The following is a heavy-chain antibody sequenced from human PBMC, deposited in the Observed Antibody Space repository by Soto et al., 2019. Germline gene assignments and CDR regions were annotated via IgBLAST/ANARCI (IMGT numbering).Heavy chain of an antibody. J-gene: IGHJ3*02. D-gene: IGHD3-3*01. Sequence: QLHLVQSGAVVKKPGASVTVSCSASGYPVTAYYMHWVRQAPRRGLEWMGGINPATGAAKYTQTFQGRVTRTRDTSTSTVFMELSGLPSEDTAVFYCARGGGVGVAGSAAFEMWGQGTLVTVSS. CDR1: GYPVTAYY. CDR2: INPATGAA. V-gene: IGHV1-2*02. CDR3: ARGGGVGVAGSAAFEM.